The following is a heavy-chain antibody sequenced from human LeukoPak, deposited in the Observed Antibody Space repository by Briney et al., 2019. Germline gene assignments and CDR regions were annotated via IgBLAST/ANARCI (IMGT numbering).Heavy chain of an antibody. Sequence: GGSLRLSCAASGFTFSSYSMNWVRQAPGKGLEWVSGISGSGVYTYYADSVKGRFTISRDNSKNTLYLVMNSLRVDDTAVYYCAKAVDLATISVDIWGQGTMVTVSS. CDR3: AKAVDLATISVDI. CDR2: ISGSGVYT. D-gene: IGHD5-24*01. CDR1: GFTFSSYS. V-gene: IGHV3-23*01. J-gene: IGHJ3*02.